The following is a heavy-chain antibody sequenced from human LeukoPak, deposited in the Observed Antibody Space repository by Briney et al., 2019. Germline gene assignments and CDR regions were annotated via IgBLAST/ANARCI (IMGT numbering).Heavy chain of an antibody. Sequence: SETLSLTCTVSGGSISSGSYYWSWIRQPAGKGLEWIGRIYTSGSANYNPSLKSRVTISVDTSKNQFSLKLSSVTAADTAVYYCARHRGYYDSSVTPPDRYYFDYWGQGTLVTVSS. D-gene: IGHD3-22*01. CDR1: GGSISSGSYY. CDR3: ARHRGYYDSSVTPPDRYYFDY. CDR2: IYTSGSA. J-gene: IGHJ4*02. V-gene: IGHV4-61*02.